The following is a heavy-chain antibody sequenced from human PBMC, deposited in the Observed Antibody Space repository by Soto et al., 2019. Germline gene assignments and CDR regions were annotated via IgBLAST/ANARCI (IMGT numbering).Heavy chain of an antibody. Sequence: EASVKVSCKASGYTFTGYYMHWLRQAPGQGLEWMGWINPNSGGTNYAQKFQGWVTMTRDTSISTAYMELSRLRSDDTAVYYCASSYVGGRWGVIVIHSYYWGQGTLVTVSS. D-gene: IGHD3-16*02. CDR3: ASSYVGGRWGVIVIHSYY. V-gene: IGHV1-2*04. J-gene: IGHJ4*02. CDR1: GYTFTGYY. CDR2: INPNSGGT.